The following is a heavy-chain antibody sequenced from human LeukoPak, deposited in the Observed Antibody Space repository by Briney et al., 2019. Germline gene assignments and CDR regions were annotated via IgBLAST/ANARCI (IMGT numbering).Heavy chain of an antibody. CDR2: LTRSGANT. J-gene: IGHJ4*02. Sequence: RGSLRLSCAGSGFAFGGFAMTWVRQAPGKGLEWVAALTRSGANTYYADSVKGRFTISRDNSKSTLSLQLNSLRVEDTAVYYCAKGYSDDWYYFDSWGQGTLVTVSS. CDR3: AKGYSDDWYYFDS. V-gene: IGHV3-23*01. D-gene: IGHD6-19*01. CDR1: GFAFGGFA.